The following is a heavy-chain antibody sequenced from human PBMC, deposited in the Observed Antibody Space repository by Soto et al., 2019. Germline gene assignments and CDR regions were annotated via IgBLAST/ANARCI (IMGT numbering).Heavy chain of an antibody. Sequence: PSETRSRTWAVSGGSFSSYYWSWRRQPPGKGLEWIGYIYYSGSTNYNPSLKSRVTISADTSKNQFSLKLSSVTAADTAVYYCARSPATPRGYSYGYDDAFDIWGQGTMVTV. CDR1: GGSFSSYY. CDR2: IYYSGST. J-gene: IGHJ3*02. D-gene: IGHD5-18*01. V-gene: IGHV4-59*01. CDR3: ARSPATPRGYSYGYDDAFDI.